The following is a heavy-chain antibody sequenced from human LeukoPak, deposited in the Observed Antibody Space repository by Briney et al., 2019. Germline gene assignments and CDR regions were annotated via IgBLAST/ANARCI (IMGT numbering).Heavy chain of an antibody. D-gene: IGHD3-3*01. Sequence: ASVKVSCKASVYTFTSYGISWVRQDPGQGLEWMGWISAYNGNTNYAQKLQGRVTMTTDTSTSTAYVELRSLRSDDTAVYYCARARFLEWLCDYWGQGTLVTVSS. CDR1: VYTFTSYG. CDR3: ARARFLEWLCDY. J-gene: IGHJ4*02. CDR2: ISAYNGNT. V-gene: IGHV1-18*01.